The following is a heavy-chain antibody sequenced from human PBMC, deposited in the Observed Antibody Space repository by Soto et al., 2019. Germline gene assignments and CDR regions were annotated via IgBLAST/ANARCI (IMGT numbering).Heavy chain of an antibody. CDR2: IIPILGIA. J-gene: IGHJ4*02. V-gene: IGHV1-69*08. CDR3: ARERGDGGENY. D-gene: IGHD2-21*02. Sequence: QVQLVQSGAEVKKPGSSVKVSCKASGGTFSSYTISWVRQAPGQGLEWMGRIIPILGIANYAQKFQGRVTITADKATSTAYMELSSLRSEDTAVYYCARERGDGGENYWGQGTLVTVSS. CDR1: GGTFSSYT.